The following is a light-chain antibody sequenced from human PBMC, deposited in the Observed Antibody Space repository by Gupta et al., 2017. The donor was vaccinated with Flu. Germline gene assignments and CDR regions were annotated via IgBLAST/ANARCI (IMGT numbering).Light chain of an antibody. CDR3: QQYGSSPFT. Sequence: GERATLSCRASQSISSSYLAWYQQKPGQSPRLLIYGASSRATGIPDRFSGSGSGTDFTLTISRLEPEDFAVYYCQQYGSSPFTFGPGTKVDI. J-gene: IGKJ3*01. CDR2: GAS. CDR1: QSISSSY. V-gene: IGKV3-20*01.